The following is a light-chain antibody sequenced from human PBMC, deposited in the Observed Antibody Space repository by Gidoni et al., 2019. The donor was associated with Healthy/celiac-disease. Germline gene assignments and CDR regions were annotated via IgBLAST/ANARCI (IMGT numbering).Light chain of an antibody. CDR1: QSISNW. Sequence: DIQMTQSPSTLSASVGDRVTITCRASQSISNWLAWYQQKRGKAPKLLIYDASSLESGVPSRFSGSGSGTEFTLTISSLQPDDFATYYCQQYNSLWTFGQGTKVEIK. CDR3: QQYNSLWT. V-gene: IGKV1-5*01. CDR2: DAS. J-gene: IGKJ1*01.